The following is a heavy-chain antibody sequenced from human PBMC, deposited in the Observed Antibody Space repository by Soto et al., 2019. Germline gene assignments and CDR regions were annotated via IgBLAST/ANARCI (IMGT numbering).Heavy chain of an antibody. CDR2: INPNSGGT. V-gene: IGHV1-2*04. CDR3: ARGRGYAYCISTSCRPPYYYYGMDV. CDR1: GYTFTGYY. D-gene: IGHD2-2*01. Sequence: GASVKVSCKASGYTFTGYYMHWVRQAPGQGLEWMGWINPNSGGTNYAQKFQGWVTMTRDTSISTAYMELSRLRSDDTAVYYCARGRGYAYCISTSCRPPYYYYGMDVWGQGATVTVSS. J-gene: IGHJ6*02.